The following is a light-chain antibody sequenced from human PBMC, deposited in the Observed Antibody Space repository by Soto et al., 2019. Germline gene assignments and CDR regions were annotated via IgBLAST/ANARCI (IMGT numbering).Light chain of an antibody. CDR3: SSYTTSGTLVV. CDR1: SSDVGGYNY. J-gene: IGLJ2*01. V-gene: IGLV2-14*01. Sequence: QSALTQPASVSGSPGQSITISCTGTSSDVGGYNYVSWYQHHPGKAPKLMIYEVSYRPSGVSNRFSGSKSGNTASLTISGLQAEDEADYYCSSYTTSGTLVVFGGGTKLTVL. CDR2: EVS.